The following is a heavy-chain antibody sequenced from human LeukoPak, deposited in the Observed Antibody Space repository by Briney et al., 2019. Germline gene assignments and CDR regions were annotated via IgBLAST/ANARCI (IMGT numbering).Heavy chain of an antibody. CDR1: GGSISSSDYY. Sequence: PSETLSLTCNVSGGSISSSDYYWGWIRQPPGKGLEWIGSIYYSGSTYYNPSLKSRVTISVDTSKNQFSLKLSSVTAADTAVYYCARLAYDILTGYSFLSYWFDPWGQGTLVTVSS. CDR3: ARLAYDILTGYSFLSYWFDP. CDR2: IYYSGST. D-gene: IGHD3-9*01. J-gene: IGHJ5*02. V-gene: IGHV4-39*01.